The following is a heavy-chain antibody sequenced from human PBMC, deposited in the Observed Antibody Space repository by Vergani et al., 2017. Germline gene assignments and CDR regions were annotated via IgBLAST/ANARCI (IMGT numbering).Heavy chain of an antibody. CDR1: GFTVSSNY. CDR2: ISSSSSYT. D-gene: IGHD3-10*01. J-gene: IGHJ4*02. V-gene: IGHV3-11*05. Sequence: VQLVESGGGLIQPGGSLRLSCAASGFTVSSNYMSWIRQAPGKGLEWVSSISSSSSYTNYADSVKGRFTISRDNAKNSLYLQMNSLRVEDTAVYYCARGHYGSGRNASFDYWGQGTLVTVSS. CDR3: ARGHYGSGRNASFDY.